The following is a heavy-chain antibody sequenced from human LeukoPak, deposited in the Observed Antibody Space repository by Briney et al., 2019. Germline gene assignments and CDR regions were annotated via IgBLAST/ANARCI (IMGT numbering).Heavy chain of an antibody. CDR1: GGSISSGGYY. V-gene: IGHV4-31*03. J-gene: IGHJ4*02. CDR2: IYYSGST. Sequence: SETLSLTCTVSGGSISSGGYYWSWLRQHPGKGLEWIAYIYYSGSTYYNPSLKSRVTISVDTSKNQFSLKLSSVTAADTAVYYCARVHCSSTSCQMYYFDYWGQGTLVTVSS. D-gene: IGHD2-2*01. CDR3: ARVHCSSTSCQMYYFDY.